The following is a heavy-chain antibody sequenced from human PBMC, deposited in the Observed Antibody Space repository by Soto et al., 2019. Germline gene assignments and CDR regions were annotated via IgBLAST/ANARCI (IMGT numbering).Heavy chain of an antibody. V-gene: IGHV4-39*01. CDR3: ARFPFGVVPVWFDP. CDR1: GGSISSSSYY. Sequence: SETLSLTCTVSGGSISSSSYYWGWIRQPPGKGLEWIGSIYYSGSTYYNPSLKSRVTISVDTSKNQFSLKLSSVTAADTAVYYCARFPFGVVPVWFDPWGQGTLVTVLL. CDR2: IYYSGST. J-gene: IGHJ5*02. D-gene: IGHD3-3*01.